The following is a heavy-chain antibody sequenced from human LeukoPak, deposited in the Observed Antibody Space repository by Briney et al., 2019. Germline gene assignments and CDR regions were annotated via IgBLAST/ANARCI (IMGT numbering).Heavy chain of an antibody. CDR1: GLTFSSYS. CDR2: ISSSSTTI. J-gene: IGHJ3*02. CDR3: VLYGDYESPDGFDI. Sequence: GGSLRLSCAASGLTFSSYSMNWVRQAPGKGLEWVSYISSSSTTIYYADSVKGRFTISRDNAKNTLYLHMNSLRAEDTAVYYCVLYGDYESPDGFDIWGQGTMVTVSS. D-gene: IGHD4-17*01. V-gene: IGHV3-48*01.